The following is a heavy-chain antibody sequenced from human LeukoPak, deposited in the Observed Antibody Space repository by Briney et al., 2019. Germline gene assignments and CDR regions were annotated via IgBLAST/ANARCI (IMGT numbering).Heavy chain of an antibody. CDR3: VRDARERGFAS. V-gene: IGHV3-13*01. D-gene: IGHD3-3*01. Sequence: GGSLRLSCAASGFTFSSYDMRWVRHIKGKGLEWVSAIGTAGDTYYAGSVKGRFTISREDARNSLYLQMNNLRVGDTAVYYCVRDARERGFASWGQGTLVTVSS. CDR1: GFTFSSYD. J-gene: IGHJ4*02. CDR2: IGTAGDT.